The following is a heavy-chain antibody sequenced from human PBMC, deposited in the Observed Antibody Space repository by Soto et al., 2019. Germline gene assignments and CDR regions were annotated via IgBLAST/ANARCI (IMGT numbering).Heavy chain of an antibody. CDR3: AGGTLTATTATDY. CDR1: GGTLNGYY. D-gene: IGHD1-1*01. J-gene: IGHJ4*02. CDR2: IDQSRGT. Sequence: QVQLQQWGAGLLKTSETLSLTCAVYGGTLNGYYWGWIRQPPGKGLEWIGEIDQSRGTNYNPSHKSRVSISLDTSNNLFSLKLRSVAAADSAVYYCAGGTLTATTATDYWGQGSLVTVSS. V-gene: IGHV4-34*01.